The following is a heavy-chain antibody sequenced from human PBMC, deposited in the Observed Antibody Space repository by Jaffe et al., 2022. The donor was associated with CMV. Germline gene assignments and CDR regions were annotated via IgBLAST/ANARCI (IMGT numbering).Heavy chain of an antibody. Sequence: EVQLVQSGAEVKKPGESLRISCKASGFRFSSYRISWVRQMPGKGLEWVGRIDPSDSYLNYSPSFQAHVTISVDKSISTAYLQWDSLQASDTATYYCARHYLCTSGSCYDSASYFFMDVWGKGTTVTVSS. J-gene: IGHJ6*03. CDR2: IDPSDSYL. D-gene: IGHD3-22*01. V-gene: IGHV5-10-1*03. CDR1: GFRFSSYR. CDR3: ARHYLCTSGSCYDSASYFFMDV.